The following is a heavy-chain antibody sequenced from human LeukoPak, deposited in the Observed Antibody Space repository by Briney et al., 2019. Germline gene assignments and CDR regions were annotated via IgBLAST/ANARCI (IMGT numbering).Heavy chain of an antibody. CDR3: ARISSDSISYYDH. CDR2: INSEGSTI. CDR1: GFTFSSYE. D-gene: IGHD3-22*01. J-gene: IGHJ4*02. V-gene: IGHV3-74*01. Sequence: GGSLRLSCAASGFTFSSYEMNWVRQAPGKGLVWVSRINSEGSTISYADSVKGRFTISRDNAKNTLFLQMNSLRAKDTAVYYCARISSDSISYYDHWGQGTLVTVSS.